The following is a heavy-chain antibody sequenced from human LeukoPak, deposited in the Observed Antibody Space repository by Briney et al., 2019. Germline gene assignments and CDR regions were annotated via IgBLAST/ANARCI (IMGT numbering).Heavy chain of an antibody. CDR3: ARYCSSTSCYDRNLDY. CDR1: GYTFTSYD. Sequence: ASVKVSCKASGYTFTSYDINWVRQATGQGLEWMGWMNPNSGNTGYAQKFQGRVTMTRNTSISTAYMELSSLRSEDTAVYYCARYCSSTSCYDRNLDYWGQGTLVTVPS. D-gene: IGHD2-2*01. CDR2: MNPNSGNT. J-gene: IGHJ4*02. V-gene: IGHV1-8*01.